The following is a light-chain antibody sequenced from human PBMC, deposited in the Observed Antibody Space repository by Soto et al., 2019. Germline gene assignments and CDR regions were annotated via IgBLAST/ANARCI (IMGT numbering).Light chain of an antibody. CDR3: HSHDSSLHASV. CDR1: SSNIGAGYD. CDR2: GNT. J-gene: IGLJ1*01. Sequence: QSVLTQPPSVSGAPGQRVTISCTGSSSNIGAGYDVHWYLQLPGTAPKRLIYGNTNRPSGVPDRFSGYKSGSSASLAITGLQAEDEADYYCHSHDSSLHASVFGTGTKVTVL. V-gene: IGLV1-40*01.